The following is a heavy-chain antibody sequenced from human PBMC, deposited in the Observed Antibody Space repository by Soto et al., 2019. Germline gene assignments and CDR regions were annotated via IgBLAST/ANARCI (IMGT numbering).Heavy chain of an antibody. Sequence: GGSLRLSCAASGFTFSSYGMHWVRQAPGKGLEWVAVIWYDGSNKYYADSVKGRFTISRENSKNTLYLQMNSLRAEDTAVYYCARGVSFTDCSGGSCYSGLLDYWGQGTLVTVSS. J-gene: IGHJ4*02. CDR1: GFTFSSYG. D-gene: IGHD2-15*01. CDR2: IWYDGSNK. CDR3: ARGVSFTDCSGGSCYSGLLDY. V-gene: IGHV3-33*01.